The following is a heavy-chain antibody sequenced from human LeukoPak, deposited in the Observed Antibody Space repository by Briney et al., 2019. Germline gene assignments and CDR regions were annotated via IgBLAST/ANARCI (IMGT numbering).Heavy chain of an antibody. CDR2: IYHSGST. V-gene: IGHV4-38-2*01. CDR3: ARLDIVVVPAAIGIHDAFDI. J-gene: IGHJ3*02. CDR1: GYSISSGYY. Sequence: SETLSLTCAVSGYSISSGYYWGWIRQPPGKGLEWIGSIYHSGSTYYNPSLKSRVTISVDTSKNQFSLQLSSVTAADTAGYYCARLDIVVVPAAIGIHDAFDIWGQGTMVTVSS. D-gene: IGHD2-2*02.